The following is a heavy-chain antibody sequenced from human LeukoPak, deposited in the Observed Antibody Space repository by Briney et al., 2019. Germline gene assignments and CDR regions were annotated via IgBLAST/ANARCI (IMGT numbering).Heavy chain of an antibody. J-gene: IGHJ4*02. CDR1: GFTFTSYS. CDR2: ISSNSLYI. CDR3: ARGALAGYYFDY. V-gene: IGHV3-21*01. Sequence: GGSLRLSCAASGFTFTSYSMNWVRQAPGKGLEWVSSISSNSLYIYYADSVKGRFTVSRDNAKNSLSLQMNSLRAEDTAVYYCARGALAGYYFDYWGQGTLVTVSS. D-gene: IGHD6-19*01.